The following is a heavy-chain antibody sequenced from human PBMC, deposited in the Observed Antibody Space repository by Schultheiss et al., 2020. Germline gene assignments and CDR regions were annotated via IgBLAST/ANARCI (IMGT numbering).Heavy chain of an antibody. D-gene: IGHD5-12*01. CDR1: GFTFSSYD. V-gene: IGHV3-13*01. Sequence: GGSLRLSCAASGFTFSSYDMHWVRQATGKGLEWVSAIGTAGDTYYPGSVKGRFTISRDNSKNSLYLQMNSLRAEDTAVYYCARLYSGDDFLDYWGQGTLVTVSS. CDR3: ARLYSGDDFLDY. CDR2: IGTAGDT. J-gene: IGHJ4*02.